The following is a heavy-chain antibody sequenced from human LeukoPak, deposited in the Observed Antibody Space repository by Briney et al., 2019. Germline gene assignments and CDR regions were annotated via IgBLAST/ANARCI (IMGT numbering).Heavy chain of an antibody. Sequence: ASVKVSCKASGGTFSSYAISWVRQAPGQGLEWMGWINPNSGGTNYAQKFQGWVTMTRDTSISTAYMELSRLRSDDTAVYYCARGNYDILTGYSPPGYWGQGTLVTVSS. V-gene: IGHV1-2*04. D-gene: IGHD3-9*01. J-gene: IGHJ4*02. CDR2: INPNSGGT. CDR1: GGTFSSYA. CDR3: ARGNYDILTGYSPPGY.